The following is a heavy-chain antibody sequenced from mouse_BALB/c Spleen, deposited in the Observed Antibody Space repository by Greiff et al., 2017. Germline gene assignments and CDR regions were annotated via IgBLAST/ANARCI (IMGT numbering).Heavy chain of an antibody. V-gene: IGHV4-1*02. CDR2: INPDSSTI. J-gene: IGHJ3*01. D-gene: IGHD2-1*01. CDR3: ARRGYYGNYGWFAY. Sequence: EVKLVESGGGLVQPGGSPKLSCAASGFDFSRYWMSWVRQAPGKGLEWIGEINPDSSTINYTPSLKDKFIISRDNAKNTLYLQMSKVRSEDTALYYCARRGYYGNYGWFAYWGQGTLVTVSA. CDR1: GFDFSRYW.